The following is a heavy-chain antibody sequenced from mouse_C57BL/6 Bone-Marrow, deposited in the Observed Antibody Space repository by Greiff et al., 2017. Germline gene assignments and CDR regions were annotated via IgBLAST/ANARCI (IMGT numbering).Heavy chain of an antibody. Sequence: VKLMESGAELARPGASVKLSCTASGYTFTSYGISWVKQSTGQGLEWIGEIYPRSGNTYYNEKLQGKATLTADKSSSTTYMELRSLTSEDSAVYFCARIGLDYWGQGTTLTVSS. CDR1: GYTFTSYG. CDR3: ARIGLDY. CDR2: IYPRSGNT. D-gene: IGHD3-3*01. J-gene: IGHJ2*01. V-gene: IGHV1-81*01.